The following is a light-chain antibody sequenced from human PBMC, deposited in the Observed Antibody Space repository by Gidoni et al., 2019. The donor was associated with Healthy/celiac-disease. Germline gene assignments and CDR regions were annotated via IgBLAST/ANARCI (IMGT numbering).Light chain of an antibody. Sequence: DIQMTQSPSSLSASVGDRVTITCRASQGISNYLAWYQQKPGKVPKLLIYAASTLQSGVPSRFSGSGSGTDFTLTISSLQPEDVATYYCQKYNRAPPFGPGTKVDSK. CDR1: QGISNY. J-gene: IGKJ3*01. CDR2: AAS. CDR3: QKYNRAPP. V-gene: IGKV1-27*01.